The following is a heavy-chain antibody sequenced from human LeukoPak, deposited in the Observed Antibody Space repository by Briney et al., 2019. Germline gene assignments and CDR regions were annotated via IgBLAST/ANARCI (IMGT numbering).Heavy chain of an antibody. V-gene: IGHV1-2*02. CDR3: ARGGEYSRSSSTY. D-gene: IGHD6-6*01. CDR1: GYIFTDYY. Sequence: ASVKVSCKASGYIFTDYYMHWVRQAPGQGLEWMGWINPNSGGTNYAQKFQGRVTVTRDTSISTAYMELSTLRSDDTAVYYCARGGEYSRSSSTYWGQGTLVTVSS. CDR2: INPNSGGT. J-gene: IGHJ4*02.